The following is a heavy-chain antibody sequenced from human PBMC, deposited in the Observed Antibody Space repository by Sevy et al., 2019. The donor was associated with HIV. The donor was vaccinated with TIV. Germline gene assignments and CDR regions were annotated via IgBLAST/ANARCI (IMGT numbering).Heavy chain of an antibody. J-gene: IGHJ6*02. CDR1: GFTFSGSA. D-gene: IGHD3-10*01. Sequence: GGSLRLSCAASGFTFSGSAMHWVRQASGKGLEWVGRIRSKANSYATAYAASVKGRFTISRDDSKNTGYLQMNSLKTEDTAVYYCSRQRVLPWFGEFLDYYYYGMDVWGQGTTVTVSS. V-gene: IGHV3-73*01. CDR3: SRQRVLPWFGEFLDYYYYGMDV. CDR2: IRSKANSYAT.